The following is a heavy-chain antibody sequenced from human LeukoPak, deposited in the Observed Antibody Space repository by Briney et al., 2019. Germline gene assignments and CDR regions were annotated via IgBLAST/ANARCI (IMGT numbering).Heavy chain of an antibody. CDR1: GFTFSSYG. CDR2: IWHDGSNK. Sequence: GRSLRLSCAASGFTFSSYGMHWVRQAPGKGLEWVAVIWHDGSNKYYADSVKGRFTISRDNSKNTLYLQMNSLRAEDTAVYYCALGHMDVWGKGTTVTVSS. J-gene: IGHJ6*03. CDR3: ALGHMDV. V-gene: IGHV3-33*01.